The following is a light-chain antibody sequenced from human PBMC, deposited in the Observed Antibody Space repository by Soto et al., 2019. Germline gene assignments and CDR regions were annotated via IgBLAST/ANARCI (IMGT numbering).Light chain of an antibody. CDR3: QQYGTSEII. Sequence: EFVLTQSPGTLSLSPGERATLSCRASQSLANSFIAWYQQKPGQAPRLLIYDTSSRASGIPDRFSGSGSGTDFTLTISRLETVDFAVFYCQQYGTSEIIFGQGTRLEIK. CDR1: QSLANSF. V-gene: IGKV3-20*01. J-gene: IGKJ5*01. CDR2: DTS.